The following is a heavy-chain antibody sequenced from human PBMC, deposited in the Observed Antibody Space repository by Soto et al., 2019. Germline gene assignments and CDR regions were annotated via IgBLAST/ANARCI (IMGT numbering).Heavy chain of an antibody. V-gene: IGHV3-21*01. Sequence: EVQLVESGGGLVKPGGSLRLSCAASGFTFSSYSMNWVRQAPGKGLEWASSISSSSSYIYYADSVKGRFTISRDNAKNSLYLQMNSLRAEDTAVYYCARGGIAAWDAFDIWGQGTMVTVSS. J-gene: IGHJ3*02. CDR1: GFTFSSYS. D-gene: IGHD6-13*01. CDR3: ARGGIAAWDAFDI. CDR2: ISSSSSYI.